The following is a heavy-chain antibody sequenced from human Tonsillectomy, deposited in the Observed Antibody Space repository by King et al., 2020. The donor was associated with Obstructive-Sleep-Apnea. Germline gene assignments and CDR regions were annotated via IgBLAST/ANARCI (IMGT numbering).Heavy chain of an antibody. CDR3: AREGYCSGGSCPAYYYYGMDV. Sequence: LQLVQSGSELKKPGASVKVSCKASGYTFTSYAMNWVRQAPGQGLEWMGWINTNTGNPTYAQGFTGRFVFSLDTSVSTAYLRISSLKAEDTAVYYCAREGYCSGGSCPAYYYYGMDVWGQGTTVTVSS. CDR2: INTNTGNP. CDR1: GYTFTSYA. J-gene: IGHJ6*02. V-gene: IGHV7-4-1*02. D-gene: IGHD2-15*01.